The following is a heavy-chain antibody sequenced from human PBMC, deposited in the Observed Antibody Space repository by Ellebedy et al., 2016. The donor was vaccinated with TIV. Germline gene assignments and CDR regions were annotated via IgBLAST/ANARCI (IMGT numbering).Heavy chain of an antibody. D-gene: IGHD3-9*01. J-gene: IGHJ5*02. CDR3: AGHYDILTGGWFDP. CDR1: GGSFSGYY. Sequence: SETLSLTXAVYGGSFSGYYWSWIRQPPGKGLEWIGEINHSGSTNYNPSLKSRITISVDTSKNQFSLKLSSVTAADTAVYYCAGHYDILTGGWFDPWGQGTLVTVSS. CDR2: INHSGST. V-gene: IGHV4-34*01.